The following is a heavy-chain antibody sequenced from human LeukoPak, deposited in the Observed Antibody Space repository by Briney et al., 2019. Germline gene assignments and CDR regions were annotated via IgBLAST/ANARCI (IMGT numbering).Heavy chain of an antibody. CDR2: IYSGGST. CDR1: GFTVSSNY. CDR3: ARDSIVVTPYGMDV. Sequence: GGSLRLSCVASGFTVSSNYMTWVRQAPGKGLEWVSVIYSGGSTNYADSVKGRFTLSRDNSKNTLYLQMNSLRAEDTAVYYCARDSIVVTPYGMDVWGPGTTVTVSS. V-gene: IGHV3-53*01. D-gene: IGHD3-22*01. J-gene: IGHJ6*02.